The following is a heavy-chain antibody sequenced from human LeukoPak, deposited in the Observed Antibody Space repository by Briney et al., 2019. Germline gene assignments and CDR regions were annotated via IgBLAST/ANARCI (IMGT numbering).Heavy chain of an antibody. CDR1: GGSFSGYY. CDR3: ARDSSSFNDAFDI. CDR2: INHSGST. D-gene: IGHD6-6*01. Sequence: SETLSLTCAVYGGSFSGYYWSWIRQPPGKGLEWIGEINHSGSTNYNPPLKSRVTISVDTSKNQFSLKLSSVTAADTAVYYCARDSSSFNDAFDIWGQGTMVTVSS. J-gene: IGHJ3*02. V-gene: IGHV4-34*01.